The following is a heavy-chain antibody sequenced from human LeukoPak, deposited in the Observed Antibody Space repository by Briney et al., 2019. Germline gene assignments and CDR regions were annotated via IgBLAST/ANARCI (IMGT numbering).Heavy chain of an antibody. Sequence: PGGSLRLSCAASGFTFSSYSMNWVRQAPGKGLEWVSSISSSSSYIYYADSVKGRFTISRDNAKNSLYLQMNSLRAEDTAVYYCARGHNDVLTGYYEYWFFDLWGRGTQVTVSS. D-gene: IGHD3-9*01. V-gene: IGHV3-21*01. CDR1: GFTFSSYS. CDR2: ISSSSSYI. J-gene: IGHJ2*01. CDR3: ARGHNDVLTGYYEYWFFDL.